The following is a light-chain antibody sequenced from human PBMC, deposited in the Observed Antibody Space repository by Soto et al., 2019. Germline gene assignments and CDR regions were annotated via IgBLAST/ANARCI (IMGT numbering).Light chain of an antibody. CDR1: PSVTNF. V-gene: IGKV3-11*01. Sequence: PGVKATLSCSASPSVTNFLAWYQQKPGQAPRLLIYGAFNRATGIPARFSGSGSGTDFTLTISSLEPEDSAVYYCQQRSVWPPVTFGQGTRLDIK. CDR2: GAF. J-gene: IGKJ5*01. CDR3: QQRSVWPPVT.